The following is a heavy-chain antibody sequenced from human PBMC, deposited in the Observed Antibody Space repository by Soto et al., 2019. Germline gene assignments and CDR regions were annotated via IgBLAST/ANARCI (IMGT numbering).Heavy chain of an antibody. CDR3: ARTRSGTTFDN. J-gene: IGHJ4*02. CDR2: IDWDDDK. Sequence: SGPTLVNPTQTLTLTCTFSGFSLSTNGMRVSWIRQPPGKALEWLARIDWDDDKFYSTSLKTRLTISKDTSKSQVVLTMTNMDPVDTATYYGARTRSGTTFDNWGQGTLVTVSS. V-gene: IGHV2-70*04. D-gene: IGHD1-26*01. CDR1: GFSLSTNGMR.